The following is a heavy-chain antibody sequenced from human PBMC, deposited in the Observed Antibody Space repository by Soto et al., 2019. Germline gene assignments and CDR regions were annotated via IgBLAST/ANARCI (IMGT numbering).Heavy chain of an antibody. CDR2: INPNSGGT. CDR3: ARSYSGYVARSYYFDY. V-gene: IGHV1-2*04. J-gene: IGHJ4*02. D-gene: IGHD5-12*01. CDR1: GYTFTGYY. Sequence: ASVKVSCKASGYTFTGYYMHWVRQAPGQGLEWMGWINPNSGGTNYAQKFQGWVTMTRDTSISTAYMELSRLRSDDTAVYYCARSYSGYVARSYYFDYWGQGTRVTVSS.